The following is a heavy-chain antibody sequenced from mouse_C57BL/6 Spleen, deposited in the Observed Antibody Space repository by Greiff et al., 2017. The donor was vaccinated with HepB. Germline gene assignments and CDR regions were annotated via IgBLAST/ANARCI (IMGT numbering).Heavy chain of an antibody. Sequence: VQLQQSGAELAKPGASVKLSCKASGYTFTSYWMHWVKQRPGQGLEWIGYINPSSGYTKYNQKFKAKATLTADKSSSTAYMQLSSLTYEDSAVYYCARDYGSSYFDYWGKGTTLTVSS. CDR2: INPSSGYT. J-gene: IGHJ2*01. V-gene: IGHV1-7*01. CDR3: ARDYGSSYFDY. CDR1: GYTFTSYW. D-gene: IGHD1-1*01.